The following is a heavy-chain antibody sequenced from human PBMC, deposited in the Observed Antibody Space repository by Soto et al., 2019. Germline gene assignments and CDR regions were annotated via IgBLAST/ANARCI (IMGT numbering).Heavy chain of an antibody. V-gene: IGHV3-30-3*01. CDR2: ISYDGSNK. D-gene: IGHD3-10*01. CDR3: AREAKVRGVIDYYYGMDV. J-gene: IGHJ6*02. CDR1: GFTFSSYA. Sequence: GGSLRLSCAASGFTFSSYAMHWVRQAPGKGLEWVAVISYDGSNKYYADSVKGRFTISRDNSKNTLYLQMNSLRAEDTAVYYCAREAKVRGVIDYYYGMDVWGQGTTVTVSS.